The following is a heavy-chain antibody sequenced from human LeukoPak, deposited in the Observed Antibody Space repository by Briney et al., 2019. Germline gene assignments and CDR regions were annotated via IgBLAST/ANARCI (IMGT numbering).Heavy chain of an antibody. CDR3: ASLTGLSP. Sequence: PGGSLRLSCAASGLSVSTNYMMWVRQAPGKGLECVSILYSSGSAYYADSVKGRFIISRDNSENTLYLQMNSLSAEDTAVYYCASLTGLSPWGRGTLVSVSS. CDR1: GLSVSTNY. V-gene: IGHV3-53*01. D-gene: IGHD7-27*01. J-gene: IGHJ2*01. CDR2: LYSSGSA.